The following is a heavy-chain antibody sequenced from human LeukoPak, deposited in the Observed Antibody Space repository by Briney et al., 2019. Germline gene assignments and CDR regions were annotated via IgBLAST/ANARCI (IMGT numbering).Heavy chain of an antibody. V-gene: IGHV3-43*02. D-gene: IGHD3-3*01. CDR3: AKVGHPYDFWSGYK. J-gene: IGHJ4*02. CDR1: GFIFDDYA. Sequence: GGSLRLSCAASGFIFDDYAMHWVRQAPGKGLEWVSFISGDGGSTSYADSVKGRFTTSSDNSKNSLYLRMNSLRIEDTALYYCAKVGHPYDFWSGYKWGQGTLVTVSS. CDR2: ISGDGGST.